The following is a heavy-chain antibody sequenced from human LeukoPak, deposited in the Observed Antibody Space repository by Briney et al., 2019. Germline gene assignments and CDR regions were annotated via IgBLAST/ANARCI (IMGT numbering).Heavy chain of an antibody. CDR3: ARGFSSYSAFDY. CDR1: GFTFSSYS. CDR2: ISSSSSYI. V-gene: IGHV3-21*01. D-gene: IGHD1-26*01. Sequence: RTGGSLTLSCAASGFTFSSYSMNWVRQAPGKGLEWVSSISSSSSYIYYADSVKGRFTISRDNAKNSLYLQMNSLRAEDTAVYYCARGFSSYSAFDYWGQGTLVTVSS. J-gene: IGHJ4*02.